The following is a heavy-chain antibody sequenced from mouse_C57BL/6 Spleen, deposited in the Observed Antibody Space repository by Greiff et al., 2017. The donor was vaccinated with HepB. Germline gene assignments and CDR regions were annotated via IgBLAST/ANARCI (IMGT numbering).Heavy chain of an antibody. CDR2: INPSTGGT. D-gene: IGHD1-1*01. V-gene: IGHV1-42*01. CDR3: ARLDYGSSFRLAY. CDR1: GYSFTGYY. Sequence: VQLQQSGPELVKPGASVKISCKASGYSFTGYYMNWVKQSPEKSLEWIGEINPSTGGTTYNQKFKAKATLTVDKSSSTAYMQLKSLTSEDSAVYYCARLDYGSSFRLAYWGQGTLVTVSA. J-gene: IGHJ3*01.